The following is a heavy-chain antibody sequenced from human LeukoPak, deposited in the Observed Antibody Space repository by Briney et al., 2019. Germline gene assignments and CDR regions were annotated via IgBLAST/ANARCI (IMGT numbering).Heavy chain of an antibody. J-gene: IGHJ6*04. D-gene: IGHD2-21*02. V-gene: IGHV3-53*01. CDR2: IYNDGNT. Sequence: GGSLRLSCAVSGFTVSSNHMSWVRQAPGKGLEWVSVIYNDGNTYYTDSVKGRFTISRDNSKNTVFLQMNSLRAEDTAMYYCAGDREVVTARAQMDVWGKGTTVTVSS. CDR3: AGDREVVTARAQMDV. CDR1: GFTVSSNH.